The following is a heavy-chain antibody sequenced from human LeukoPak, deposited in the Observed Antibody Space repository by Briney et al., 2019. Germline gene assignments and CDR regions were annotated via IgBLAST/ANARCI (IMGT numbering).Heavy chain of an antibody. D-gene: IGHD3-22*01. V-gene: IGHV3-21*01. CDR2: ISSGSTYI. J-gene: IGHJ4*02. CDR3: ARGGSSGPYYLDY. CDR1: GFTFSSYG. Sequence: GGSLRLSCAASGFTFSSYGLSWVRQAPGKGLEWVSSISSGSTYISYADSLKGRFTISRDNAKNSLYLQMNSLRAEDTAVYYCARGGSSGPYYLDYWGQGTLVTVSS.